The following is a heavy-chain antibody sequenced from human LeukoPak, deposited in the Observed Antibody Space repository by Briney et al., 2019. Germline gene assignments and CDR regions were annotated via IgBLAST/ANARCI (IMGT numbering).Heavy chain of an antibody. CDR2: VNPKNGDT. CDR3: ARDSRVTNGDY. Sequence: ASVKVSCKASGYTFTGYYMHLVRQAPGQGLEWVGLVNPKNGDTKYAQKFQGRVTMTRDTSVSTVYMELSRLRSDDTAVYYCARDSRVTNGDYWGQGTLVTVSS. D-gene: IGHD3-10*01. CDR1: GYTFTGYY. V-gene: IGHV1-2*02. J-gene: IGHJ4*02.